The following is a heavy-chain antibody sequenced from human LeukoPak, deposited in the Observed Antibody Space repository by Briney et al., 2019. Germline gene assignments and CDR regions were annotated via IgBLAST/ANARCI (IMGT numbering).Heavy chain of an antibody. D-gene: IGHD6-19*01. Sequence: KAGGSLRLSCAASRLTFSSYAMHWVRQPPGKGLEWVAVIPYDGNNKYYADSVRGRFTISRDNSKNTLYLQMNSLRAEDTAVYYCAKGGDLYSSGWRHFDYWGQGTLVTVSS. J-gene: IGHJ4*02. CDR1: RLTFSSYA. CDR3: AKGGDLYSSGWRHFDY. CDR2: IPYDGNNK. V-gene: IGHV3-30-3*01.